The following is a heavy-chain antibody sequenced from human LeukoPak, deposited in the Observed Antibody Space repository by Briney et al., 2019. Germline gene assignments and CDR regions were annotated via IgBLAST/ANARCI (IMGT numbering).Heavy chain of an antibody. Sequence: GGSLRLSCAASGFIFSTYTMNWVRQAPGKGLEWVSSISSSSNYIFYADSVKGRFTISRDNAKNSLYLQMTSLRAEDTAVYYCARDKGDYGDYVANWFDPWGQGTLVTVSS. CDR3: ARDKGDYGDYVANWFDP. D-gene: IGHD4-17*01. CDR1: GFIFSTYT. CDR2: ISSSSNYI. J-gene: IGHJ5*02. V-gene: IGHV3-21*01.